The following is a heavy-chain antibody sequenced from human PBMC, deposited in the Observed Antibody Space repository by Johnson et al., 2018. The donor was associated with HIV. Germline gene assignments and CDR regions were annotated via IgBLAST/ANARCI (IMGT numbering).Heavy chain of an antibody. Sequence: VQLVESGGGLIQPGGSLRLSCAASGFTVSSKYMSWVRQAPGKGLEWVSVIYTGGNAYYADSVKGRFTISRHNSKNTLYLQVDSLRVEDTAVYYCARGEGAYCGGDCYYAFDIWGQGTMVTVCS. CDR2: IYTGGNA. CDR1: GFTVSSKY. CDR3: ARGEGAYCGGDCYYAFDI. J-gene: IGHJ3*02. D-gene: IGHD2-21*02. V-gene: IGHV3-53*01.